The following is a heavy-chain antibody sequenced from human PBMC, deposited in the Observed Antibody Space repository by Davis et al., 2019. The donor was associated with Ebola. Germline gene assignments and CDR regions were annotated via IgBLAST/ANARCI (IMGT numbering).Heavy chain of an antibody. CDR1: GFTFSSYS. V-gene: IGHV3-23*01. D-gene: IGHD3-3*01. CDR2: ISGSGGST. J-gene: IGHJ4*02. CDR3: ASLRFLEWFTFDY. Sequence: GGSLRLSCAASGFTFSSYSMNWVRQAPGKGLEWAPAISGSGGSTYYADSVKGRFTISRDNSKNTLYLQMNSLKASDTAMYYCASLRFLEWFTFDYWGQGTLVTVSS.